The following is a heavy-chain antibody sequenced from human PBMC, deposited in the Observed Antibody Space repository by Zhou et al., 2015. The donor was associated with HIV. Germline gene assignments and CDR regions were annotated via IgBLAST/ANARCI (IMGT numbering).Heavy chain of an antibody. Sequence: QVQLVQSGAEVKKPGSSVKVSCKASGGTFSSYAISWVRQAPGQGLEWMGGIIPIFGTANYAQKFQGRVTITADESTSTAYMELSSLRSEDTAVYYCARAGYCSGGSCYTEGYYYGMDVWGQGTTVTVSS. J-gene: IGHJ6*02. CDR2: IIPIFGTA. V-gene: IGHV1-69*01. CDR3: ARAGYCSGGSCYTEGYYYGMDV. CDR1: GGTFSSYA. D-gene: IGHD2-15*01.